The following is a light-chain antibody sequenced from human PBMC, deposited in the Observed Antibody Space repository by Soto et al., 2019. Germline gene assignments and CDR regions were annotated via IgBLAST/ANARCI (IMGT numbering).Light chain of an antibody. CDR1: QSISSW. J-gene: IGKJ3*01. V-gene: IGKV1-5*03. CDR3: QQYNSYST. Sequence: DIQMTQSPSTLSASVGDRVTITCRASQSISSWLAWYQQKPGKAPKLLIYKASTLESGVPSRFSGSGSGTEFTLTISSLQPDDFATYFCQQYNSYSTFGPGTKLDFK. CDR2: KAS.